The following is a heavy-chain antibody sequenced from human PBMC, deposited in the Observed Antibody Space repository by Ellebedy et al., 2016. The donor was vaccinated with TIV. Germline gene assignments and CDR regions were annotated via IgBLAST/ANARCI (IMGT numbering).Heavy chain of an antibody. CDR1: GFTFSDYA. J-gene: IGHJ4*02. D-gene: IGHD2-15*01. CDR3: ARDLRISVYYFDS. V-gene: IGHV3-64*04. Sequence: PGGSLRLSCSASGFTFSDYAMHWVRQAPGKGLECVSTISSNGGSTYYADSVQGRFTISRDNSQNMVFLQMNTLRAEDTALYYCARDLRISVYYFDSWGQGTLVTVSS. CDR2: ISSNGGST.